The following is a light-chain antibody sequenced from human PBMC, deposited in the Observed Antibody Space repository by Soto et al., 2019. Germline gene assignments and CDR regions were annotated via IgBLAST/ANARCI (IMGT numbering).Light chain of an antibody. CDR1: SSDVGSYNL. V-gene: IGLV2-23*02. CDR2: EVS. J-gene: IGLJ3*02. Sequence: QSALTQPASVSGYPGQSITISCTGTSSDVGSYNLVSWYQQHPGKAPKLMIYEVSKRPSGVSNRFSGSKSGNTASLTISGLQAEDEADYYCCSYAGSSTPWVFGGGTKLTVL. CDR3: CSYAGSSTPWV.